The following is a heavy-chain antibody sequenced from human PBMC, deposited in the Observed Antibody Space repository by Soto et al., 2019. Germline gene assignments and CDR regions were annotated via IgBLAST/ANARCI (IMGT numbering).Heavy chain of an antibody. D-gene: IGHD6-19*01. J-gene: IGHJ4*02. CDR1: GFTVSSNY. Sequence: EVQLVESGGGLVQPGGSLRLSCAASGFTVSSNYMSWVRQAPGKGLEWVSVIYSGGSTYYADSVKGRFTISRDNSKNTLYLQMNSLRAEDTAVYYCARAHTYSSGPFDYWGQGTLVTVSS. CDR3: ARAHTYSSGPFDY. CDR2: IYSGGST. V-gene: IGHV3-66*01.